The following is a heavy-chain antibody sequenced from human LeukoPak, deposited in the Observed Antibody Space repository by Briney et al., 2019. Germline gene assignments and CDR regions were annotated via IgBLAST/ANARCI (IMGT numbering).Heavy chain of an antibody. CDR1: GGSISSGGYH. V-gene: IGHV4-31*03. CDR2: IYYSGST. Sequence: SQTLSLTCTVSGGSISSGGYHWSWIRQHPGKGLEWIGYIYYSGSTYYNPSLKSRVTISVDTSKNQFSLKLSSVTAADTAVYYCARVRGIAARQFDYWGQGTLVTVSS. D-gene: IGHD6-6*01. J-gene: IGHJ4*02. CDR3: ARVRGIAARQFDY.